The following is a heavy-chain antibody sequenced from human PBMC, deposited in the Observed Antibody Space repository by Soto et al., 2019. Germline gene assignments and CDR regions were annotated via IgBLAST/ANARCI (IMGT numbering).Heavy chain of an antibody. CDR3: ARGGVRGLGKNYYYYGMDV. J-gene: IGHJ6*02. CDR1: GGSFSGYY. Sequence: QVQLQQWGAGLLKPSETLSLTCAVYGGSFSGYYWSWIRQPPGKGLEWIGEINHSGSTNYNPSLKSRGTISVDTSKNQFSLKLSSVTAADTAVYYCARGGVRGLGKNYYYYGMDVWGQGTTVTVSS. CDR2: INHSGST. V-gene: IGHV4-34*01. D-gene: IGHD3-16*01.